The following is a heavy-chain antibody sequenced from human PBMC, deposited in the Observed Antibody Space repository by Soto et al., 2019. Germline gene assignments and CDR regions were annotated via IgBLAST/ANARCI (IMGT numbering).Heavy chain of an antibody. Sequence: EVQLVESGGGLVKPGGSLRLSCAASGFTFSNAWMNWVHQAPGKGLEWVGRIKSKTDGGTTDYAAPVKGRFTISRDDSKNTLYLQMNSLKTEDTAVYYCTTGHSSSWYGDGYWGQGTLVTVSS. CDR2: IKSKTDGGTT. CDR1: GFTFSNAW. D-gene: IGHD6-13*01. J-gene: IGHJ4*02. V-gene: IGHV3-15*07. CDR3: TTGHSSSWYGDGY.